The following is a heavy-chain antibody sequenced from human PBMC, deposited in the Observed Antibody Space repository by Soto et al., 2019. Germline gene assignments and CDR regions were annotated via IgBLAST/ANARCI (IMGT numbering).Heavy chain of an antibody. CDR3: ARLEGLATISYYFDF. D-gene: IGHD3-9*01. CDR1: GDSINSDKYY. J-gene: IGHJ4*02. CDR2: IYYRGNT. V-gene: IGHV4-39*01. Sequence: SETLSLTCSVSGDSINSDKYYWGWIRQPPGQRLEWIRSIYYRGNTYYNPSLQTRVTISLDKSKSQFYLKLNSVTAADSAVYFCARLEGLATISYYFDFWGQGALVTVSS.